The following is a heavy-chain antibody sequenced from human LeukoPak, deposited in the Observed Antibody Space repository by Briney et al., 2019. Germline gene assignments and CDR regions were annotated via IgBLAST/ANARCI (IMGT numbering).Heavy chain of an antibody. V-gene: IGHV4-59*01. CDR2: IHYSGST. Sequence: SETLSLTCSVSGGTISTYYWSWIRQPPGKGLECIGYIHYSGSTYYNPSLKSRVTMSVDTSRNQFSLNLYSVTSADTAMYYCARVRDNLGYSGKGSIDIWGQGTMVTVSS. CDR1: GGTISTYY. CDR3: ARVRDNLGYSGKGSIDI. D-gene: IGHD5-12*01. J-gene: IGHJ3*02.